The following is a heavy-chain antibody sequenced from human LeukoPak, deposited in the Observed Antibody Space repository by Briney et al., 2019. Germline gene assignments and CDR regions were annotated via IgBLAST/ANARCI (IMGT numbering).Heavy chain of an antibody. J-gene: IGHJ4*02. CDR1: GFTFTTYG. Sequence: HTGGSLRLSCAASGFTFTTYGLHWVRQAPGEGLQWVAAISYDGNYKYYADSVKGRFTISRDNSKNALYMQMNSLRAEDTAVYYCAKEDSAGWYGVDYWGQGTLVTVSS. CDR3: AKEDSAGWYGVDY. D-gene: IGHD6-19*01. V-gene: IGHV3-30*18. CDR2: ISYDGNYK.